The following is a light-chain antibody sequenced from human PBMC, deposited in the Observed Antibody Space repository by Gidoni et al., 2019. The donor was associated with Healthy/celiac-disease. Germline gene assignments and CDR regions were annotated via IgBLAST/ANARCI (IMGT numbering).Light chain of an antibody. Sequence: DIVMTQSPDSLAVSLGERATINCKSSQSVVYSSNNKNYLAWYQQKPGQPPKLLIYWAYTRESGVTDRFSGSGSGTDFTLTISSLQAEDVAVYYCQQYYSTPTFGGGTKVEIK. CDR3: QQYYSTPT. CDR1: QSVVYSSNNKNY. CDR2: WAY. V-gene: IGKV4-1*01. J-gene: IGKJ4*01.